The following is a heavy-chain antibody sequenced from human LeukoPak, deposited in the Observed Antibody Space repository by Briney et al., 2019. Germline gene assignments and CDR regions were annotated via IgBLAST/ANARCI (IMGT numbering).Heavy chain of an antibody. CDR1: GFTFSSYG. CDR3: AKDQVVDYYDSSGYQYYFEY. CDR2: IRYDGSKK. Sequence: VGSLRLSCAASGFTFSSYGMHWVRQAPGKGLEWVAFIRYDGSKKYYADSVKGRFTISRDNSKNTLYLQMNSLRAEDTAVYYCAKDQVVDYYDSSGYQYYFEYWGQGTLVTVSS. J-gene: IGHJ4*02. D-gene: IGHD3-22*01. V-gene: IGHV3-30*02.